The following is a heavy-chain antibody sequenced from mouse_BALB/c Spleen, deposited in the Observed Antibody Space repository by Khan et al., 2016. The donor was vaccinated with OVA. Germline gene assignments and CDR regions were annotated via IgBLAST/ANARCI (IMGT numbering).Heavy chain of an antibody. CDR2: INPSDGDS. D-gene: IGHD4-1*01. J-gene: IGHJ3*01. Sequence: QVQLQQSGTELVKPGASVRLSCKASGYTFTSYYMYWVKQRPGQGLEWIGEINPSDGDSNFNENFMSKATLTVDKSSTTAYMQLSSLTSEDSAVYYCTRSGYGTFAYWGQGTLVTVSA. V-gene: IGHV1-53*01. CDR1: GYTFTSYY. CDR3: TRSGYGTFAY.